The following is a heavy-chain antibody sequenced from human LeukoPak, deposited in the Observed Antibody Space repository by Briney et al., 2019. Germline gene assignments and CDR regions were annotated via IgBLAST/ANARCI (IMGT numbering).Heavy chain of an antibody. J-gene: IGHJ5*02. CDR2: INHSGST. CDR1: GGSLSGYY. CDR3: ASLTYDILTGYYNWFDP. V-gene: IGHV4-34*01. D-gene: IGHD3-9*01. Sequence: PSETLSLTCAVYGGSLSGYYWSWIRQPPGKGLEWIGEINHSGSTNYNPSLKSRVTMSVDTSKNQFSLKLSSVTAADTAVYYCASLTYDILTGYYNWFDPWGQGTLVTVSS.